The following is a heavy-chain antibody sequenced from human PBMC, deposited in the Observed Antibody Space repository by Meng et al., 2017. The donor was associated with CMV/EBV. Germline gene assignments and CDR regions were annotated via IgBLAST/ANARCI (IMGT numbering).Heavy chain of an antibody. J-gene: IGHJ4*02. CDR2: VNSNNDAT. Sequence: QVQLVQSGAEMKKPGASVKVSCTTSGFTFSDYSIHWVRQAPGQGLEWMGWVNSNNDATNYARKFQGRVSMTRDTSISTAHMELSRLMSDDTAVYYCVRSSGWSLFDYWGQGTLVTVSS. CDR1: GFTFSDYS. CDR3: VRSSGWSLFDY. V-gene: IGHV1-2*02. D-gene: IGHD6-19*01.